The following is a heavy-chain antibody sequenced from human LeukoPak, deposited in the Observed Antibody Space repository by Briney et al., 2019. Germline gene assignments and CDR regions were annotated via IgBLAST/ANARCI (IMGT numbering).Heavy chain of an antibody. CDR2: IWYDGSNK. CDR3: ARDPRPVVPAFRYFDY. J-gene: IGHJ4*02. Sequence: GGSLRLSCAASGFTFSSYGMHWVRQAPGKGLEWVAVIWYDGSNKYYADSVKGRFTISRDNSKNTLYLQMNSLRAEDTAVYYCARDPRPVVPAFRYFDYWGQGTLVTVSS. D-gene: IGHD2-2*01. CDR1: GFTFSSYG. V-gene: IGHV3-33*01.